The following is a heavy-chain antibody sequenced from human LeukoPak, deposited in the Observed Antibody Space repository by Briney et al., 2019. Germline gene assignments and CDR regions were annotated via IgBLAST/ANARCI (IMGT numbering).Heavy chain of an antibody. J-gene: IGHJ3*02. CDR1: GYTFTNYG. Sequence: ASVKVSCKASGYTFTNYGITWVRQAPGQGLEWMGWISAYNGNTNYAQKLQGRVTMTRDMSTSTVYMALSSLRTEDTAVYYCARGRHSYESSDYYYEGDAFDIWGQGTMVTVSS. CDR3: ARGRHSYESSDYYYEGDAFDI. V-gene: IGHV1-18*01. CDR2: ISAYNGNT. D-gene: IGHD3-22*01.